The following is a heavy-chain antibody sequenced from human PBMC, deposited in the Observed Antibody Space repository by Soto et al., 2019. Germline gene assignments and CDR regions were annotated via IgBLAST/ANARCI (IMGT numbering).Heavy chain of an antibody. CDR2: ITFSGNTV. Sequence: SLRLSCAASGFTFSDSYMSWIRQAPGKGLEWISYITFSGNTVYYADSLKGRFTISRDNAKNSLYLQMNRLRAEDTAVYYCARVSWREKYGMDVWGQGTRVTVSS. CDR3: ARVSWREKYGMDV. V-gene: IGHV3-11*01. J-gene: IGHJ6*02. CDR1: GFTFSDSY.